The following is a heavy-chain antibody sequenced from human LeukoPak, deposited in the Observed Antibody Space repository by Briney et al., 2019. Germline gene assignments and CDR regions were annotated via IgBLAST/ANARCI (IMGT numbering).Heavy chain of an antibody. V-gene: IGHV1-18*01. CDR1: GYTFTSYG. CDR3: ARDEGTTVTNWFDP. CDR2: ISAYNGNT. J-gene: IGHJ5*02. D-gene: IGHD4-17*01. Sequence: GASVKVSCKASGYTFTSYGISWVRQAPGQGLEWMGWISAYNGNTNYAQKLQGRVTMTTDTSTSTAYMELRSLRSDDTAVYYCARDEGTTVTNWFDPWGQGTLVTVSS.